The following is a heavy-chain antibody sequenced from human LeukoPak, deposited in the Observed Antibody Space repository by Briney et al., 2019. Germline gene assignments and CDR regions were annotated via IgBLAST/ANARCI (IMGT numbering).Heavy chain of an antibody. J-gene: IGHJ4*02. V-gene: IGHV3-23*01. Sequence: GGSLRLSCAASGFTVNRNYMIWVRQAPGKGLEWVSSISGGGETTYYADSAKGRFTISRDNSQNTLYLQMNSLRAEDAAVYYCARDYADYVGYFFFDYWGQGTLVTVSS. CDR1: GFTVNRNY. CDR2: ISGGGETT. D-gene: IGHD4-17*01. CDR3: ARDYADYVGYFFFDY.